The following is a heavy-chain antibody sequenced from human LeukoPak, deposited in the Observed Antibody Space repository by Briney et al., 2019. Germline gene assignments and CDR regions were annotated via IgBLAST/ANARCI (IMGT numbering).Heavy chain of an antibody. D-gene: IGHD2-2*01. J-gene: IGHJ6*02. CDR2: ISYDGSNK. CDR1: GSTFSSYA. CDR3: ATDIVVVGDYYYGMDV. V-gene: IGHV3-30-3*01. Sequence: GGSLRLSCAASGSTFSSYAMHWVRQAPGKGLEWVAVISYDGSNKYYADSVKGRFTISRDNSKNTLYLQMNSLRAEDTAVYYCATDIVVVGDYYYGMDVWGQGTTVTVSS.